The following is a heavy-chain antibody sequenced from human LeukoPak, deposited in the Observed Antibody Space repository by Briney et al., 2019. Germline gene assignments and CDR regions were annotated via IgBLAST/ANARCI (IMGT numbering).Heavy chain of an antibody. Sequence: SETLSLTCAVYGGSFSGYYWSWIRQPPGKGLEWIGEINHSGSTNYNPSLKSRVTISVDTSKNQFSLKLSSVTAADTAVYYCARRGSWTYYYAMDVWGQGTTVTVSS. J-gene: IGHJ6*02. V-gene: IGHV4-34*01. CDR2: INHSGST. CDR1: GGSFSGYY. CDR3: ARRGSWTYYYAMDV. D-gene: IGHD6-13*01.